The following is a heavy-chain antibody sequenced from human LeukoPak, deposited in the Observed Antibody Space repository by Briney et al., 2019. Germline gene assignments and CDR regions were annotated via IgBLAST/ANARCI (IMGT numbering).Heavy chain of an antibody. J-gene: IGHJ6*03. CDR2: MNPNNGNT. CDR1: GYTFTSFD. Sequence: ASVKVSCKASGYTFTSFDINWVRQATGQGLEWMGRMNPNNGNTGYAQKFQGRVTMTRDTAISTAYMELSSLTYEDTAVYYCARPTSRPSNYYHTDVWGKGTTVTVSS. D-gene: IGHD6-13*01. CDR3: ARPTSRPSNYYHTDV. V-gene: IGHV1-8*01.